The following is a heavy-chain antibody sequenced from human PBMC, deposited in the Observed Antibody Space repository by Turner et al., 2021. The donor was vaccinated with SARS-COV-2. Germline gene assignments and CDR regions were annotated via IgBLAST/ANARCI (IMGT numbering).Heavy chain of an antibody. CDR2: VIPMSGTT. CDR3: ARGRGRGETLVGAWGGIDV. J-gene: IGHJ6*02. Sequence: QLVQSGAAVRKPGSSVEAPCTASGSILGSHVISWVRQAPGQGGEWMGVVIPMSGTTYYAQKSQGRVTMTADRSTNTAYMEVSGLTSEDTAVYFCARGRGRGETLVGAWGGIDVWGQGTTVTVSS. D-gene: IGHD2-2*01. CDR1: GSILGSHV. V-gene: IGHV1-69*06.